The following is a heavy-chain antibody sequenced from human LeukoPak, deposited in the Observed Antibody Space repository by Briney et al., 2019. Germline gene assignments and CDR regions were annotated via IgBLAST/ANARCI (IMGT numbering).Heavy chain of an antibody. CDR1: GFTFSSYG. J-gene: IGHJ5*02. CDR3: AKDYSKTSYYGSGTYYRPNWFDP. D-gene: IGHD3-10*01. Sequence: GGSLRLSCAAAGFTFSSYGMHWVRQAPGKGLEWVAFIRYDGSNKYYADSVKGRFTIARDNSKNTLYLQMNSLRAEDTAVYYCAKDYSKTSYYGSGTYYRPNWFDPWGQGTLVTVSS. CDR2: IRYDGSNK. V-gene: IGHV3-30*02.